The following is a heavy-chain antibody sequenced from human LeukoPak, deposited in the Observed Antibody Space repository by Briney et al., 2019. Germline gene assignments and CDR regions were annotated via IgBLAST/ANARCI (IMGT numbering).Heavy chain of an antibody. D-gene: IGHD6-13*01. CDR2: MNPNSGNT. CDR1: GYTFTSYD. CDR3: ARGRSGDSSSWYYYYYGMDV. Sequence: ASVKVSCKASGYTFTSYDINWVRQATGQGLEWMGWMNPNSGNTGYAQKFQGRVTMTRNTSISTAYIELSSLRSEDTAVYYCARGRSGDSSSWYYYYYGMDVWGQGTTVTVSS. J-gene: IGHJ6*02. V-gene: IGHV1-8*01.